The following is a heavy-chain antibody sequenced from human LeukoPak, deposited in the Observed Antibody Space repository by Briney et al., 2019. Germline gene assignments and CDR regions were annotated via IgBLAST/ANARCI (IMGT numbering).Heavy chain of an antibody. CDR2: IIPILGIA. CDR1: VGTFSRYT. D-gene: IGHD2-2*01. V-gene: IGHV1-69*02. CDR3: ARANVVPAGDFDY. J-gene: IGHJ4*02. Sequence: SVNVSCKAPVGTFSRYTISWVGQAPGQGLEWMGRIIPILGIANYAQKSQGRVTITADKSTSTAYMELNSLRSEDTAVYYCARANVVPAGDFDYWGQGTLVTVSS.